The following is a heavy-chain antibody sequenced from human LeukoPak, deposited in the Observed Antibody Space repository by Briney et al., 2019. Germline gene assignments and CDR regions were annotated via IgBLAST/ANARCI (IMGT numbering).Heavy chain of an antibody. CDR1: GFTFSSYA. CDR3: ANTLVRGVPSMDV. V-gene: IGHV3-23*01. J-gene: IGHJ6*02. D-gene: IGHD3-10*01. Sequence: GGSLGLSCAASGFTFSSYAMSWVRQAPGKGLEWVSAISGSGGSTYYADAVKGRFTISRDNSRNTLYLQMHSLGAVDTAVYYCANTLVRGVPSMDVWGQGTTVTVSS. CDR2: ISGSGGST.